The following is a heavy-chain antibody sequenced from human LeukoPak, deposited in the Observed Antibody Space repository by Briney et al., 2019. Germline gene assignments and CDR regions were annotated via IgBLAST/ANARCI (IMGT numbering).Heavy chain of an antibody. V-gene: IGHV3-11*06. CDR3: ARLKYGSPQH. CDR1: GFTFSDYY. CDR2: ISTSGSYT. J-gene: IGHJ1*01. D-gene: IGHD1-26*01. Sequence: PGGSLRLSCAASGFTFSDYYMSWFRQAPGKGLEWVSYISTSGSYTIHTDSVKGRFTISRDDAKNSLYLQMNSLRVEDTAVYYCARLKYGSPQHWGQGTLVTVSS.